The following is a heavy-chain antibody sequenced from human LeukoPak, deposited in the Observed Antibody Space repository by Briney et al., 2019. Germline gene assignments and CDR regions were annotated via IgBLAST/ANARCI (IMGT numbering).Heavy chain of an antibody. CDR3: AGRRVLDASFDY. Sequence: PGGSLRLSCAASGFTVSNNYMSWVRQAPGKGLEWVSVIHSGDNTYYVESVKGRFTISRDNSKNTLFLQMNRLRAEDTAVYYCAGRRVLDASFDYWGQGTLVTVSS. J-gene: IGHJ4*02. V-gene: IGHV3-66*02. D-gene: IGHD3-16*01. CDR1: GFTVSNNY. CDR2: IHSGDNT.